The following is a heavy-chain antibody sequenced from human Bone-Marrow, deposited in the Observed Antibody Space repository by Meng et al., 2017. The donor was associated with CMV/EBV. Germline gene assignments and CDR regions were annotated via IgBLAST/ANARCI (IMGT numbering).Heavy chain of an antibody. D-gene: IGHD3-22*01. CDR3: AREGYYYDSSGYYYEYFDY. Sequence: ASVKVSCKASGYTFTGYYMHWVRQAPGQRLVWMGWSNAGNGNTKYSQEFQGRVTITRDTSASTAYMELSSLRSEDMAVYYCAREGYYYDSSGYYYEYFDYWGQGTLVTVSS. CDR2: SNAGNGNT. J-gene: IGHJ4*02. V-gene: IGHV1-3*02. CDR1: GYTFTGYY.